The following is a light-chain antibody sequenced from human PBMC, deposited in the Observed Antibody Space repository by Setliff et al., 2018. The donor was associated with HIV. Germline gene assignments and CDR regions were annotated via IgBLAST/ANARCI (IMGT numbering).Light chain of an antibody. CDR2: DNN. CDR1: NSNIGNNY. CDR3: ATWDSSLSSVV. V-gene: IGLV1-51*01. Sequence: QAVLTQSPSVSAAPGQRVIISCSGTNSNIGNNYVSWYQQLPGTAPKLLLYDNNKRPSGIPDRFSGSKSGTSATLGITGLQTGDESDYYCATWDSSLSSVVCGGGTKVTVL. J-gene: IGLJ2*01.